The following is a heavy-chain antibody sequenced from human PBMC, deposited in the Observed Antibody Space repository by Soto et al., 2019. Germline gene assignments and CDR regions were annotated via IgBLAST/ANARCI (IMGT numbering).Heavy chain of an antibody. V-gene: IGHV3-64*01. CDR2: ISSNGGTT. J-gene: IGHJ4*02. D-gene: IGHD1-7*01. CDR1: GFTVSSYD. Sequence: EVQLVESGGGMVQPGGSLRLSCVASGFTVSSYDMHWVRQAPGKGLEYVSSISSNGGTTYYGNSVKGRFTISRDNSKNTLYLQMGSLRAEDMAAYYCVRRVSGNYDYWGQGTLVTVSS. CDR3: VRRVSGNYDY.